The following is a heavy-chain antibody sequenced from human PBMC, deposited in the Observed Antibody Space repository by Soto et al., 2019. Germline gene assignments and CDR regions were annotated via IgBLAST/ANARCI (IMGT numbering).Heavy chain of an antibody. J-gene: IGHJ4*02. V-gene: IGHV2-70*04. D-gene: IGHD3-3*01. Sequence: SGPTLVNPTHTLTLTCTFSGFSLSTSGMRVSWIRQPPGKALEWLARIDWDDDKFYSTSLKTRLTISKDTSKNQVVLTMTNMDPVDTATYYCARTASHYYDFWSGYYDYWGQGTLVTVS. CDR1: GFSLSTSGMR. CDR2: IDWDDDK. CDR3: ARTASHYYDFWSGYYDY.